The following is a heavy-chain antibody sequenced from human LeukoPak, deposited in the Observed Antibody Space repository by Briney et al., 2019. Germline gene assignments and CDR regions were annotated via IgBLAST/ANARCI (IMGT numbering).Heavy chain of an antibody. V-gene: IGHV3-23*01. CDR3: AKGMSSSWYGSFDY. CDR2: ISGSGGST. J-gene: IGHJ4*02. CDR1: GFTFSSYG. Sequence: GTLRLSCAASGFTFSSYGMSWVRQAPGKGLEWVSAISGSGGSTYYADSVKGRFTISRDNSKNTLYLQMNRLRAEETAVCYFAKGMSSSWYGSFDYWGQGALVTV. D-gene: IGHD6-13*01.